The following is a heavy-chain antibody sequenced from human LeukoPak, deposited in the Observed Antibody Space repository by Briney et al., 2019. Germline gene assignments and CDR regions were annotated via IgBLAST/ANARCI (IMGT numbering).Heavy chain of an antibody. CDR3: ARDRTDYGDYGNWFDP. V-gene: IGHV4-39*07. J-gene: IGHJ5*02. D-gene: IGHD4-17*01. Sequence: SETLSLTCSVSGDSLSSSAYYLAWIRQPPGKGLEWIGSIYYNGNTYYNPSLKSRVTISVDTSKNQFSLKLSSVTAADTAVYYCARDRTDYGDYGNWFDPWGQGTLVTVSS. CDR1: GDSLSSSAYY. CDR2: IYYNGNT.